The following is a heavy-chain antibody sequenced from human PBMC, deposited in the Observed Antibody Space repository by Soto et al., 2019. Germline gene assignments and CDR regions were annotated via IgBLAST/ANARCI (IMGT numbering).Heavy chain of an antibody. J-gene: IGHJ4*02. V-gene: IGHV3-9*01. Sequence: GGSLRLSCAASGFAFDDYAMHWVRQAPGKGLEWVSGISWNSGSIGYADSVKGRFTISRDNAKNSLYLQMNSLRAEDTALYYCAKDIFDYWGQGTLVTVSS. CDR3: AKDIFDY. CDR1: GFAFDDYA. CDR2: ISWNSGSI.